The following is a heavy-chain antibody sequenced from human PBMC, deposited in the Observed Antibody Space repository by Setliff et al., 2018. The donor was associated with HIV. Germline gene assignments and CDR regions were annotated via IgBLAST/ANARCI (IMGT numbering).Heavy chain of an antibody. D-gene: IGHD2-15*01. CDR2: ISGNSGVNT. Sequence: PGGSLRLSCAASGFTFSSYSMNWVRQTPGKGLEWISFISGNSGVNTYYADSVKGRFTISRDNFKNTLYIQMNSLRAEDTAVYYCAKDGGGDYYYYMDVWGKGTTVTVSS. J-gene: IGHJ6*03. CDR3: AKDGGGDYYYYMDV. CDR1: GFTFSSYS. V-gene: IGHV3-23*01.